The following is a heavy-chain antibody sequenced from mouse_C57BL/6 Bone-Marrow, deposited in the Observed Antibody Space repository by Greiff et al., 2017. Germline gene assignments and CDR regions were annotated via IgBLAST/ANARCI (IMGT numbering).Heavy chain of an antibody. CDR1: GYPITSGYY. Sequence: EVHLVESGPGLVKPSQSLSLTCSVTGYPITSGYYWNWIRQFPGNKLEWMGYISYDGSNNYNPSLKNRISITRDTSKNQFFLKLNSVTTEDTATYYCAREGYYFDYWGQGTTLTVSS. V-gene: IGHV3-6*01. CDR2: ISYDGSN. J-gene: IGHJ2*01. CDR3: AREGYYFDY.